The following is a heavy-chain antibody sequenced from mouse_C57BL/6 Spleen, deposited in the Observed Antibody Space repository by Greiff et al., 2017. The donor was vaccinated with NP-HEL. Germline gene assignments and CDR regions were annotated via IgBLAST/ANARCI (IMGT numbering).Heavy chain of an antibody. CDR1: GYTFTSYW. CDR2: IDPSDSET. D-gene: IGHD2-5*01. V-gene: IGHV1-52*01. J-gene: IGHJ2*01. CDR3: ARWSYSNYFDY. Sequence: VQLQQPGAELVRPGSSVKLSCKASGYTFTSYWMHWVKQRPIQGLEWIGNIDPSDSETHYTQKFKDKATLTVDKSSSTAYMQLSSLTSEDSAVYYCARWSYSNYFDYWGKGTTLTVSS.